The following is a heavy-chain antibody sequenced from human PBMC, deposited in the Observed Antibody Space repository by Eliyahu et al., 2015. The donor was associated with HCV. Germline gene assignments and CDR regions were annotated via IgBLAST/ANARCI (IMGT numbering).Heavy chain of an antibody. V-gene: IGHV3-33*01. CDR2: IWYDGSNK. CDR3: ARGEANWGHFDY. D-gene: IGHD7-27*01. CDR1: GFTFSSYG. J-gene: IGHJ4*02. Sequence: QVQLVESGGGVVQPGRSLRLSCAASGFTFSSYGMHWVRQAPGKGLEWVAVIWYDGSNKYYADSVKGRFTISRDNSKNTLYLQMNSLRAEDTAVYYCARGEANWGHFDYWGGNPGHRLL.